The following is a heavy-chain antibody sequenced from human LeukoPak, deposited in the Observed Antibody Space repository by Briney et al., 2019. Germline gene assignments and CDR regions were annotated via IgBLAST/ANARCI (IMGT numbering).Heavy chain of an antibody. CDR2: IYTSGSN. J-gene: IGHJ5*02. D-gene: IGHD6-19*01. V-gene: IGHV4-4*09. CDR3: ARQKAGNCFDP. Sequence: SETLSLTCAVSDDSFSSHYWTWIRQPPGKGLEWIGYIYTSGSNHYNPSLKSRVTISGDTSKNQFSLKLSSVTAADTAVYYCARQKAGNCFDPWGQGTPVTVSS. CDR1: DDSFSSHY.